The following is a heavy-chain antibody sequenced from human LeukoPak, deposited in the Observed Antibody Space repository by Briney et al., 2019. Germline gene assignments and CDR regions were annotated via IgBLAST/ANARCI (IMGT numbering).Heavy chain of an antibody. V-gene: IGHV4-59*02. D-gene: IGHD4/OR15-4a*01. CDR1: GGSVSSHF. CDR3: ARDHLPAGAPGYYMDV. Sequence: PSETLSLTCTVSGGSVSSHFRSWIRQPPGKGLEWIGYIYNSGITTYNPSLKCRVTMSVDTSKSHFSLMLRPVTAADTAVDYCARDHLPAGAPGYYMDVWGKGTTVTVSS. CDR2: IYNSGIT. J-gene: IGHJ6*03.